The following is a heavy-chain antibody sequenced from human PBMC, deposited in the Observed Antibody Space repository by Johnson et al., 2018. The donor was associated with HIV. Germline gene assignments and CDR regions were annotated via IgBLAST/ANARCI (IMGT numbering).Heavy chain of an antibody. V-gene: IGHV3-66*01. CDR3: AKERGISGGFDF. D-gene: IGHD2-15*01. Sequence: VQLVESGGGLVQPGVSLRLSCAASGFTVSSNYMSWVRQAPGKGLEWVSLIYSDGSTYYADSVKGRFTISRDNSKNMVYLQMNSLRAEDTAVYYCAKERGISGGFDFWGQGTRVTVSS. J-gene: IGHJ3*01. CDR2: IYSDGST. CDR1: GFTVSSNY.